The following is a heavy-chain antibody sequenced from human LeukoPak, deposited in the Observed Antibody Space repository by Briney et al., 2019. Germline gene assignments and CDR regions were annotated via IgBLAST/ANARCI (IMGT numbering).Heavy chain of an antibody. D-gene: IGHD4-23*01. J-gene: IGHJ3*02. CDR2: IYYSGST. CDR3: ARDPAVYGGNPLDAFDI. Sequence: SETLSLTCTVSGGSISSSSYYWGWIRQPPGKGLEWIGYIYYSGSTNYNPSLKSRVTISVDTSKNQFSLKLSSVTAADTAVYYCARDPAVYGGNPLDAFDIWGQGTMVTVSS. CDR1: GGSISSSSYY. V-gene: IGHV4-61*01.